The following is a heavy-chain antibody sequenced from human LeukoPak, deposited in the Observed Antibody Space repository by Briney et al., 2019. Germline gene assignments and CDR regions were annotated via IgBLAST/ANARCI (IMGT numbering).Heavy chain of an antibody. V-gene: IGHV5-51*01. CDR3: ARPGRHATSSRGIDH. CDR1: GYTFTTYW. D-gene: IGHD3-16*01. J-gene: IGHJ1*01. CDR2: IYPGDSDT. Sequence: GESLKISCKGSGYTFTTYWIGWVRQMPGKGLEWMAIIYPGDSDTRYSPSFQGQVTISADKSISTAFLQWSSLKASDTAMYYCARPGRHATSSRGIDHWGQGTLVTVSS.